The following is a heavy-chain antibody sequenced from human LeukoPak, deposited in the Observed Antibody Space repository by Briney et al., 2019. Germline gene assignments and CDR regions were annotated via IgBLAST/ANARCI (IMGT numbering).Heavy chain of an antibody. CDR1: GYSFTSYW. V-gene: IGHV5-51*01. J-gene: IGHJ3*02. CDR2: IYPGESDT. Sequence: GESLKISCKGSGYSFTSYWIGWVRQMPGKGLEWMGIIYPGESDTRYSPSFQGQVTISADKSISTAYLQWSSLKASDTAMYYCARRTHYYDSSGYSSDAFDIWGQGTMVTVSS. D-gene: IGHD3-22*01. CDR3: ARRTHYYDSSGYSSDAFDI.